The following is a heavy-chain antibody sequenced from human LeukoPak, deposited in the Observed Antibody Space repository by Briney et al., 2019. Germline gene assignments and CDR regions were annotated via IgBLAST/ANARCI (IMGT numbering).Heavy chain of an antibody. D-gene: IGHD6-13*01. CDR3: AGGNIAGAFDI. CDR1: GGTFSSYA. J-gene: IGHJ3*02. CDR2: IIPIFGTA. V-gene: IGHV1-69*05. Sequence: SVKVSCKASGGTFSSYAISWVRQAPGQGLEWMGGIIPIFGTANYAQKFQGRVTMTRDTSISTAYMELSRLRSDDTAVYYCAGGNIAGAFDIWGQGTVVTVSS.